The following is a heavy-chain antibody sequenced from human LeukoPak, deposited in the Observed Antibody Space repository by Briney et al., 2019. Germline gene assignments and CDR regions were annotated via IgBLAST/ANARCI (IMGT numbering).Heavy chain of an antibody. V-gene: IGHV4-61*02. J-gene: IGHJ4*02. Sequence: PSETLSLTCTVSGGSISSGSYYWSWIRQPAGKGLEWIGRIYTSGSTNYNPSLKSRVTISVDTSTNQFSLKLSSVTAADTAVYYCARRGRDGYYFDSWGQGTLVTVSS. CDR1: GGSISSGSYY. CDR3: ARRGRDGYYFDS. D-gene: IGHD2-21*02. CDR2: IYTSGST.